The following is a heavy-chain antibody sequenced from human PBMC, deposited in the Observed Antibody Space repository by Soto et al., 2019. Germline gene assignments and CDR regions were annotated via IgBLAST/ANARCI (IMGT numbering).Heavy chain of an antibody. CDR2: IYYSGST. Sequence: QLQLQESGPGLVKPSETLSLTYTVSGGSISSSSYYWGWIRQPPGKGLEWIGSIYYSGSTYYNPSLKSRVTISVDTSKNQFSLKLSSVTAADTAVYYCARDLTTVVTLRNNWFDPWGQGTLVTVSS. CDR3: ARDLTTVVTLRNNWFDP. V-gene: IGHV4-39*01. CDR1: GGSISSSSYY. D-gene: IGHD4-17*01. J-gene: IGHJ5*02.